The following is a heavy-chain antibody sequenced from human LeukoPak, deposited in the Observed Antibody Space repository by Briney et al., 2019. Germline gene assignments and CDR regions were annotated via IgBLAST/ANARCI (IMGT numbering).Heavy chain of an antibody. V-gene: IGHV1-2*04. CDR2: INPNSGGT. CDR3: ARAALHEGSAFDI. Sequence: GASVKVSCKASGYTFTGYYMHWVRQAPGQGLEWMGWINPNSGGTNYAQKFQGWVTMTRDTSISTAYMELSRLKSDDTAVYYCARAALHEGSAFDIWGQGTMVTVSS. CDR1: GYTFTGYY. J-gene: IGHJ3*02.